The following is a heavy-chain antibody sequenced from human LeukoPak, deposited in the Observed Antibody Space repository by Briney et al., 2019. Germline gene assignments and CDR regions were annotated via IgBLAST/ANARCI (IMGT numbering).Heavy chain of an antibody. CDR1: GFSLSAYW. CDR2: INRDGSQK. CDR3: ARVGSQSFDY. D-gene: IGHD2-2*03. V-gene: IGHV3-7*01. Sequence: GGSLRLSCAASGFSLSAYWMTWVRQAPGKGLEWVANINRDGSQKNHVDSVKGRFTISKDNAKNSLYLQMNSLRAEDTAVYYCARVGSQSFDYWGQGTLVTVSS. J-gene: IGHJ4*02.